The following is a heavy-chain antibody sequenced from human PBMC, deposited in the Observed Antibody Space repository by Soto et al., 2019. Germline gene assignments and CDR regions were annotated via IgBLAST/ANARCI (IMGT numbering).Heavy chain of an antibody. D-gene: IGHD5-12*01. CDR3: AKDDSGYGADY. J-gene: IGHJ4*02. CDR1: GFTFSNNG. CDR2: TSYDGSSK. Sequence: QVQLVESGGGVVQPGRSLRLSCTASGFTFSNNGMHWVRQAPGKGLEWVAVTSYDGSSKYYTDSVKGRFTISRDNSKNTLYLQTNSLRADDTAVYYCAKDDSGYGADYWGQGTLVTVSS. V-gene: IGHV3-30*18.